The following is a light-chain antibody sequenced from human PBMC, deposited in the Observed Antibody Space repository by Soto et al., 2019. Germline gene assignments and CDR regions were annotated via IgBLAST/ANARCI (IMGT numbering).Light chain of an antibody. J-gene: IGKJ1*01. Sequence: DIQMTQSPSSLSASVGDTVTITCRASQNIPSYFNWYQQKPGRAPKLLIYAASSLQSAVPSRFSGSGSGTDLTLTISRLQPEDFATYYCQQTYTTPATFGQGTRVE. CDR1: QNIPSY. CDR2: AAS. V-gene: IGKV1-39*01. CDR3: QQTYTTPAT.